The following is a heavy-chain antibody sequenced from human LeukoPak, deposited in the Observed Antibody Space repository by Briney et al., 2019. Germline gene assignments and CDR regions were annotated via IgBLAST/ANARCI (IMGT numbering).Heavy chain of an antibody. CDR3: ARYSYGFSFDY. CDR1: GGSFSGYY. V-gene: IGHV4-34*01. Sequence: SETLSLTCAVYGGSFSGYYWSWIRQPPGKGLEWIGEINHSGSTNYNPSLKSRVTISVDTSKNQFSLKLSSVTAADTAVCYCARYSYGFSFDYWGQGTLVTVSS. J-gene: IGHJ4*02. D-gene: IGHD5-18*01. CDR2: INHSGST.